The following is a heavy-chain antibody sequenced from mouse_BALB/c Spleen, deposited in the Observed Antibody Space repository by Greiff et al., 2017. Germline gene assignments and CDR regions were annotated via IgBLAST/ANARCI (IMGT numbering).Heavy chain of an antibody. CDR2: INPSNGGT. D-gene: IGHD2-1*01. J-gene: IGHJ2*01. Sequence: QVQLQQSGAELVKPGASVKLSCKASGYTFTSYYMYWVKQRPGQGLEWIGEINPSNGGTNFNEKFKSKATLTVDKSSSTAYMQLSSLTSEDSAVYYCARRIYYGNYGYFDYWGQGTTLTVSS. CDR3: ARRIYYGNYGYFDY. V-gene: IGHV1S81*02. CDR1: GYTFTSYY.